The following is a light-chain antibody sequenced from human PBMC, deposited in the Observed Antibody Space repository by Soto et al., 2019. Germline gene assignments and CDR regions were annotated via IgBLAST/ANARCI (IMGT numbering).Light chain of an antibody. J-gene: IGLJ1*01. CDR3: CSSASGHTYV. CDR2: DVT. CDR1: SSDVGGYNF. Sequence: QSALTQPRSVSGSPGQSVTISCTGTSSDVGGYNFVSWYQQHPPKAPKLMIYDVTKRPSGVPDRFSGSKSGNTASLTISGLQAEDEADYYCCSSASGHTYVFGPGTKLTVL. V-gene: IGLV2-11*01.